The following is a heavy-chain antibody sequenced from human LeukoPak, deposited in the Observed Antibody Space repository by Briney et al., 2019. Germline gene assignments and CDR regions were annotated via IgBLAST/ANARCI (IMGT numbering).Heavy chain of an antibody. V-gene: IGHV3-30-3*01. CDR1: GFTFSSYA. CDR3: AREYGIAGDCTRYFDY. CDR2: ISYDGSNK. D-gene: IGHD2-21*01. J-gene: IGHJ4*02. Sequence: GGSLRLSCAASGFTFSSYAMHWVRQAPGKGLEWVAVISYDGSNKYYADSVKGRFTISRDNSKNTLYLQMNSLRAEDTAVYYCAREYGIAGDCTRYFDYWGQGTLVTVSS.